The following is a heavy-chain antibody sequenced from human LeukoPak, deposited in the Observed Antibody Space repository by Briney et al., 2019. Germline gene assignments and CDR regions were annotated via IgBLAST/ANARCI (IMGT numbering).Heavy chain of an antibody. CDR3: AKENYRFDS. J-gene: IGHJ5*01. CDR1: GYTFTSYY. CDR2: INPSGGST. Sequence: ASVKVSCKASGYTFTSYYMHWVRQAPGQGLEWMGIINPSGGSTSYAQKFQGRVTMTRDTSISTAYMELSRLRSDDTAVYYCAKENYRFDSRGQGTLVTVSS. V-gene: IGHV1-46*01. D-gene: IGHD5-24*01.